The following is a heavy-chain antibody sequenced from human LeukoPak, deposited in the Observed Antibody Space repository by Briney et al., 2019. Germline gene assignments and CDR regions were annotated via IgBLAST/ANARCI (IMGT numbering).Heavy chain of an antibody. V-gene: IGHV4-59*12. CDR2: ISRTGSI. CDR3: ARGQGAADY. D-gene: IGHD1-26*01. CDR1: GGSISSYY. Sequence: SETLSLTCTVSGGSISSYYWSWIRQPPGKGLEWIGEISRTGSIDYDPSVRGRATISLDKSKTQSSLRLTSLTSADTAVYYCARGQGAADYWGQGILVIVSS. J-gene: IGHJ4*02.